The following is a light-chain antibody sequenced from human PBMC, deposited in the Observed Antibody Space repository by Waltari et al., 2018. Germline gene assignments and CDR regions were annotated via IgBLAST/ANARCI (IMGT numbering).Light chain of an antibody. CDR1: HRVSTY. CDR2: AAS. V-gene: IGKV1-39*01. Sequence: DIQMTQSPSSLSASVGDRVPISCRASHRVSTYLNWYQQKPGKAPRLLSFAASYLQSGVPSRFSGSGSGTDFTLTISGLQAEDFATYYCQQSSSSYTFGPGTKLEI. J-gene: IGKJ2*01. CDR3: QQSSSSYT.